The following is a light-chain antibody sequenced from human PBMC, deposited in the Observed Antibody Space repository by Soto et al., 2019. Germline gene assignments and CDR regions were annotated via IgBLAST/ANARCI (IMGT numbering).Light chain of an antibody. V-gene: IGLV2-14*01. J-gene: IGLJ3*02. Sequence: QSALTQPASVSGSPGQSITIFCSGTSSDVGAYKFVSWYRHHPGKAPQVMIYEVSNRPSGVSNRFSGSKSGNTASLTISGLQPEDEGDYYGSSYTSTSTPWVFGGGTKLTVL. CDR1: SSDVGAYKF. CDR3: SSYTSTSTPWV. CDR2: EVS.